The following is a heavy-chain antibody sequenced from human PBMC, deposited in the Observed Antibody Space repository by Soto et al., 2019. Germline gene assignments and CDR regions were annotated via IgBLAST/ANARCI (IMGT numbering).Heavy chain of an antibody. V-gene: IGHV1-18*01. CDR3: STQSPACDY. CDR2: ITTDKGKT. Sequence: QVQLVQSGPEVKKPGASVKVSCKTSGYTFTSYGITWVRQAPGQGLEWMGWITTDKGKTTYAQKFQGRVTMTTDTSASTAYMELRSLRPDDTAVYYCSTQSPACDYWCQGNLVTVSS. J-gene: IGHJ4*02. CDR1: GYTFTSYG.